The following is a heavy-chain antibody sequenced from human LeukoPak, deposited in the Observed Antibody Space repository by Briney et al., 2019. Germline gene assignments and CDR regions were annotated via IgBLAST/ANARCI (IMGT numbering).Heavy chain of an antibody. D-gene: IGHD6-13*01. CDR3: ASGFTAAGTHY. J-gene: IGHJ4*02. CDR2: ISWNSGSI. CDR1: GFTFSSYA. V-gene: IGHV3-9*01. Sequence: GGSLRLSCAASGFTFSSYAMSWVRQAPGKGLEWVSGISWNSGSIGYADSVKGRFTISRDNAKNSLYLQMNSLRAEDTALYYCASGFTAAGTHYWGQGTLVTVSS.